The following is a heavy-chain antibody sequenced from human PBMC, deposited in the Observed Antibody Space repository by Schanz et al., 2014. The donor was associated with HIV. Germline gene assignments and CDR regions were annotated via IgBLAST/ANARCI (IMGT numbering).Heavy chain of an antibody. J-gene: IGHJ4*02. CDR2: IRHDGSNK. Sequence: QVQLVESGGGVVQPGRSLRLSCAASGFTFSSYGLHWVRQAPGKGLEWVALIRHDGSNKEYADSVKGRFTISRDNSKNTLYLQMNSLRAEDTAVYYCAKRRDSGYAYFDYWGQGTLVTVSS. D-gene: IGHD1-1*01. V-gene: IGHV3-30*02. CDR3: AKRRDSGYAYFDY. CDR1: GFTFSSYG.